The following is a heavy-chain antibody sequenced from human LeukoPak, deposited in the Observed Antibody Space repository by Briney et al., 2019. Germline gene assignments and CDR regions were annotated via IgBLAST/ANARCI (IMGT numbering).Heavy chain of an antibody. V-gene: IGHV3-33*06. CDR1: KFTFSHFG. J-gene: IGHJ4*02. CDR2: IWNDGSEQ. D-gene: IGHD4-11*01. CDR3: AKDAQRGFDYSNSLEK. Sequence: GSLRLSCAASKFTFSHFGMRWVRQAPGKGLEWVAVIWNDGSEQYYADSVKGRFTVSRDNSQKMVYLQMNSLRPEDTAVYYCAKDAQRGFDYSNSLEKWGQGTLVTVSS.